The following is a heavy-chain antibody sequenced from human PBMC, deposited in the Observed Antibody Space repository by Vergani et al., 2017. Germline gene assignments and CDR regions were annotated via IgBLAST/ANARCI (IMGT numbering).Heavy chain of an antibody. V-gene: IGHV1-69*06. CDR1: GGTFSSYA. D-gene: IGHD6-13*01. CDR2: IIPIFGTA. CDR3: AREGLLQRIAAAGTFDY. J-gene: IGHJ4*02. Sequence: QVQLVQSGAEVKKPGSSVKVSCKASGGTFSSYAISWVRQAPGQGLEWMGGIIPIFGTANYAQKFQGRVTITADKSTSTAYMELSSLRSEDTAVYYCAREGLLQRIAAAGTFDYWGQGTLVTVSS.